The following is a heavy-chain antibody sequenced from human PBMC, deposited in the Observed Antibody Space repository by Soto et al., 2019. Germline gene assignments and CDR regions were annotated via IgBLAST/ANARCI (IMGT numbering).Heavy chain of an antibody. CDR1: GGTFSSYA. CDR3: AREQGDYDYVWGSYRAGYYFDY. J-gene: IGHJ4*02. V-gene: IGHV1-69*01. Sequence: QVQLVQSGAEVKKPGSSVKVSCKASGGTFSSYAISWVRQAPGQGLEWMGGIIPIFGTANYAQKFQGRVTITADDSTSTAYMELSSLRSEDTAVYYCAREQGDYDYVWGSYRAGYYFDYWGQGTLVTVSS. CDR2: IIPIFGTA. D-gene: IGHD3-16*01.